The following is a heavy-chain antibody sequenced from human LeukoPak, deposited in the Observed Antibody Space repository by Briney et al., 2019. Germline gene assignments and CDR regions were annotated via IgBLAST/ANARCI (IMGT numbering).Heavy chain of an antibody. Sequence: GGSLRLSCAASGFTFSGHAMHWVRQAPGKGLECVAAISNDGNNNHHTDSVKGRFTISRDNSKNTSYLQMSSLRTEDTAVYYCVRDIGVGGTVGIPDYWGQGILVTVSS. J-gene: IGHJ4*02. CDR2: ISNDGNNN. D-gene: IGHD6-19*01. CDR1: GFTFSGHA. CDR3: VRDIGVGGTVGIPDY. V-gene: IGHV3-30-3*01.